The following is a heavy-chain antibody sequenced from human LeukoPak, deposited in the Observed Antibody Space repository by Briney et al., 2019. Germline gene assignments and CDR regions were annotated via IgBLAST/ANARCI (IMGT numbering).Heavy chain of an antibody. CDR2: INHSGTI. D-gene: IGHD3-22*01. CDR3: ARGGDSSGYEGRFDP. CDR1: GDSFSGYY. Sequence: SETLSLTCAVYGDSFSGYYRGWIRQPPGKGLEWIGEINHSGTINYNPSLKSRVTILVDTSKNQFSLRLSSVTAADTAVYYCARGGDSSGYEGRFDPWGQGTLVTVSS. V-gene: IGHV4-34*01. J-gene: IGHJ5*02.